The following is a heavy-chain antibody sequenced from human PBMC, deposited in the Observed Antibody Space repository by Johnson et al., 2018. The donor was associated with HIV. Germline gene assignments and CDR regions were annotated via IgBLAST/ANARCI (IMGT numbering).Heavy chain of an antibody. CDR1: GFTFSTYW. CDR2: INSDGSST. Sequence: EVQLVESGGGLVQPGGSLRLSCAASGFTFSTYWMHWVRQAPGKGLVWVSRINSDGSSTSYADSVKGRFSISRDNPKNTLYRQMNSLRAEDTAVYYCARSKDCSGGSCPDAFDIWGQGTMVTVSS. D-gene: IGHD2-15*01. CDR3: ARSKDCSGGSCPDAFDI. V-gene: IGHV3-74*02. J-gene: IGHJ3*02.